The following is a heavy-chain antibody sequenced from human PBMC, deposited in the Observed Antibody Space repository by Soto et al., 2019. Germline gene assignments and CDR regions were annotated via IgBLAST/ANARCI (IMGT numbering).Heavy chain of an antibody. CDR1: GFTFSSYS. CDR3: ASANYYESSGLFTS. J-gene: IGHJ3*01. CDR2: ISGSSSTI. V-gene: IGHV3-48*02. Sequence: GGSLRLSCAASGFTFSSYSMNWVRQAPGKGLEWVSYISGSSSTINYADSVKGRFTISRDNAKNSLYLQMNSLRDEDTAVYYCASANYYESSGLFTSWGQGTMVTVSS. D-gene: IGHD3-22*01.